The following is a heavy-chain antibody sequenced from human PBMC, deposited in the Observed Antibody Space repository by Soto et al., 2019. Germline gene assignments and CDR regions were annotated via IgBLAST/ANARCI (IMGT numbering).Heavy chain of an antibody. V-gene: IGHV4-31*03. CDR2: SSYGGAT. J-gene: IGHJ5*01. CDR1: GGSRRDVGHF. D-gene: IGHD3-10*01. Sequence: SETLSLTCTVSGGSRRDVGHFWTWLRQRPGSGLEWVGYSSYGGATYYSPSIQSRVSISVDTSKNQFSLTLNSVTAADTATYYCETDPGGPPRNRLESWGHGTLVTVSS. CDR3: ETDPGGPPRNRLES.